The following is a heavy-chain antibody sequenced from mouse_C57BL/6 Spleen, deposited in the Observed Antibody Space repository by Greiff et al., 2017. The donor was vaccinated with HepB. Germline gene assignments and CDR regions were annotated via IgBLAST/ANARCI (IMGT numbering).Heavy chain of an antibody. V-gene: IGHV1-80*01. CDR1: GYAFSSYW. Sequence: QVQLQQSGAELVKPGASVKISCKASGYAFSSYWMNWVKQRPGKGLEWIGQIYPGDGDTNYNGKFKGKATLTADKSSSTAYMQLSSLTSEDSAVYFCARSMSFTLFDCWGQGTTLTVSS. J-gene: IGHJ2*01. CDR3: ARSMSFTLFDC. CDR2: IYPGDGDT. D-gene: IGHD2-12*01.